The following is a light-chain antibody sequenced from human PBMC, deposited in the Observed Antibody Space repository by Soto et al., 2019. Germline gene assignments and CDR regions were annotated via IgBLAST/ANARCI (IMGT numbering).Light chain of an antibody. J-gene: IGKJ1*01. CDR1: HDIKKF. CDR2: AAS. CDR3: QKYDRAPAA. Sequence: DIQVTQSPSSLSASPGDRITITCRASHDIKKFLAWYQQKPGKAPHLLIYAASTLRPGVPSRFSGNASGTDFTLTIASLQPEDVATYYCQKYDRAPAAFGQGTKVDVK. V-gene: IGKV1-27*01.